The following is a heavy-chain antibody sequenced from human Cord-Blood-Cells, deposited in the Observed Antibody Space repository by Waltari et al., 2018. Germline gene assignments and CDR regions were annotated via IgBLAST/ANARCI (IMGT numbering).Heavy chain of an antibody. Sequence: QVQLQESGPGLVKPSETLSLTCTVSGGSISSYYWSWIRQPPGKGLEWIGYIYYSGSTNYNPSRKSRVTISVDTSKNQFSLKLSSVTAADTAVYYCARGGDYWFDPWGQGTLVTVSS. CDR2: IYYSGST. CDR3: ARGGDYWFDP. D-gene: IGHD4-17*01. J-gene: IGHJ5*02. V-gene: IGHV4-59*08. CDR1: GGSISSYY.